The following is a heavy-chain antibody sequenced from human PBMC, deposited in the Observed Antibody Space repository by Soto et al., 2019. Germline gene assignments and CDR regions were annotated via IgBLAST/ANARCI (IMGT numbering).Heavy chain of an antibody. CDR1: GGTFSSRA. V-gene: IGHV1-69*01. Sequence: QVQVVQSGSEVKKPGSSVKVSCKASGGTFSSRAINWVRQAPGQGLEWMGGIIGMFGTTTYSQKFQGRLTITAEEFTSTAYMELTSLKSEDSASYYCARARTDYDSLPSDWGHGTVVIVSS. CDR2: IIGMFGTT. D-gene: IGHD3-22*01. CDR3: ARARTDYDSLPSD. J-gene: IGHJ4*01.